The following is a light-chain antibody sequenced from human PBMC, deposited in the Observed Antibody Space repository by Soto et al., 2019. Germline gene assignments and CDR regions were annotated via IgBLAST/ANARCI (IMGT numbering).Light chain of an antibody. J-gene: IGLJ3*02. Sequence: QAVVTHEPSLTVSPGGTVTLTCGSNTGAVTSGHWTYWFQQKPGQAPRTLIFDTSNKQSWTPARFSGSLLGGKAALTLSGAQPDDEADYYGLLSYSGVRVFGGGTKLTVL. CDR1: TGAVTSGHW. CDR3: LLSYSGVRV. V-gene: IGLV7-46*01. CDR2: DTS.